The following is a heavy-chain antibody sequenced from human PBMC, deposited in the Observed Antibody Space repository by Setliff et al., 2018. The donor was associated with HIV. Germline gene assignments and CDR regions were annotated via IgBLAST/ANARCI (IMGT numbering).Heavy chain of an antibody. CDR1: GGSITGYW. V-gene: IGHV4-4*07. J-gene: IGHJ4*02. D-gene: IGHD3-10*01. Sequence: SETLSLTCTVSGGSITGYWWSWIRQPAGKGLEWIGRIYSAGWTIYNPSLESRVTMSVDTSKNQFSLSLSSMTAADTAVYYCARSIYGSGSQPLDYWGQGILVTVSS. CDR3: ARSIYGSGSQPLDY. CDR2: IYSAGWT.